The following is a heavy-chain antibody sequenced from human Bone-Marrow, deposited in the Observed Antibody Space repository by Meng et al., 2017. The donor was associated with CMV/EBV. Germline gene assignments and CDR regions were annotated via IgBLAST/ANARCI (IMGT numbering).Heavy chain of an antibody. Sequence: QVQPRSWRPGPVKPSGPLTLTYTRSGGSSSSYYWSWIRQPAGKRLECIGRIYTSGSTNYNPSLKSRVTMSVDTSKNQFSLKLSSVTAADTAVYYCARDHQGGLSYYYDSSGYSDAFDIWGQGTMVTVSS. CDR2: IYTSGST. J-gene: IGHJ3*02. V-gene: IGHV4-4*07. CDR1: GGSSSSYY. D-gene: IGHD3-22*01. CDR3: ARDHQGGLSYYYDSSGYSDAFDI.